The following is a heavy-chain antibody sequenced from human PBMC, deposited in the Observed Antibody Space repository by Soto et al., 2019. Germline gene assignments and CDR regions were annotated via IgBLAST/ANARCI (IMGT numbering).Heavy chain of an antibody. D-gene: IGHD3-10*01. CDR1: GFTFSTFA. CDR3: EKGDELRTTSGGGGNWFDP. V-gene: IGHV3-23*01. CDR2: ISGSGGNT. J-gene: IGHJ5*02. Sequence: EVQLLESGGSLVQPGGSLRLSCAASGFTFSTFAMNWVRQAPGEGLEWVSSISGSGGNTQYADSVKGRVTISRDNSKNTLYLQMNTLRAEDTAVYDCEKGDELRTTSGGGGNWFDPWGQGTLVIVSS.